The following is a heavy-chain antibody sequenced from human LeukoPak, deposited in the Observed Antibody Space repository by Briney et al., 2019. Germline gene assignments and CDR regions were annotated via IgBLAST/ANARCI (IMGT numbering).Heavy chain of an antibody. CDR2: ISSSSSYI. CDR1: GFTFSSYT. CDR3: ARLAAAGTDFDY. D-gene: IGHD6-13*01. J-gene: IGHJ4*02. V-gene: IGHV3-21*01. Sequence: PGGSLRLSCAASGFTFSSYTMSWVRRAPGKGLEWVSSISSSSSYIYYADSVKGRFTVSRDNAKTSLYLQVNSLRADDSALYYCARLAAAGTDFDYWGLGTQVAVSS.